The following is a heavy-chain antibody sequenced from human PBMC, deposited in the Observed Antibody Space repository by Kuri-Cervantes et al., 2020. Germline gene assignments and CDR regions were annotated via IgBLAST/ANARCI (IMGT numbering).Heavy chain of an antibody. CDR3: AKGGYSYAKGNFDY. CDR1: GLTFSNIA. D-gene: IGHD5-18*01. CDR2: ISGSGGST. Sequence: GGSLRLSCAASGLTFSNIAMSWVRQAPGKGLEWVSHISGSGGSTYYADSVKGRFTISRDNSKNTLYLQMNSLRAEDTAVYYCAKGGYSYAKGNFDYWGQGTLVTVSS. V-gene: IGHV3-23*01. J-gene: IGHJ4*02.